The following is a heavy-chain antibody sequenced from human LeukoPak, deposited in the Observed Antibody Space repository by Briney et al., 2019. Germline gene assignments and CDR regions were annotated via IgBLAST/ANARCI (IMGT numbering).Heavy chain of an antibody. CDR2: MNPNSGNT. J-gene: IGHJ5*02. D-gene: IGHD2-2*02. CDR1: GYTFTSYD. Sequence: ASVKVSCKASGYTFTSYDVNWVRQATGQGLEWMGWMNPNSGNTGYAQKFQGRVTITRNTSISTAYMELSSLRSEDTAVYYCARGRSTSCYMCDIGSFDPWGQGTLVTVSS. CDR3: ARGRSTSCYMCDIGSFDP. V-gene: IGHV1-8*03.